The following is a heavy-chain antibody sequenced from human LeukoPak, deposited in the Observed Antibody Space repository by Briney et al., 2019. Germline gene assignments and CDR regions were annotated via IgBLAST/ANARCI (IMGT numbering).Heavy chain of an antibody. V-gene: IGHV3-7*01. CDR2: IKQDGSEK. J-gene: IGHJ4*02. CDR3: ARSLVLLWFGEPGDYYFDY. Sequence: GGSLRLSCAASGFTFSSYWMSWVRQAPGKGLEWVANIKQDGSEKYYVDSVKGRFTISRDNAKNSLYLQMNSLRAEDTAVYYCARSLVLLWFGEPGDYYFDYWGQGTLVTVSP. D-gene: IGHD3-10*01. CDR1: GFTFSSYW.